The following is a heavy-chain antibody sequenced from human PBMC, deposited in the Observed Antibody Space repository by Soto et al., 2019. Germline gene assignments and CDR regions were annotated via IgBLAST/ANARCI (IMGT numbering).Heavy chain of an antibody. CDR2: ISYDGSNK. Sequence: PGGSLRLSCAASGFTFSSYAMHWVRQAPGKGLEWVAVISYDGSNKYYADSVKGRFTISRDNSKNTLYLQMNSLRAEDTAVYYCASGPQLVLFYWGQGTLVTSPQ. J-gene: IGHJ4*02. D-gene: IGHD6-13*01. CDR3: ASGPQLVLFY. CDR1: GFTFSSYA. V-gene: IGHV3-30-3*01.